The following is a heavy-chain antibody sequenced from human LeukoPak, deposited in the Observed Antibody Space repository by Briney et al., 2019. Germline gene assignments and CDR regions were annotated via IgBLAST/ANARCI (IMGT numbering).Heavy chain of an antibody. CDR1: EITFSRYS. CDR3: ARDLGGSSGSLRAFDI. V-gene: IGHV3-48*04. CDR2: FTGSSTTK. Sequence: PGGSLRLSCAASEITFSRYSMNWVRQAPGKGLEWIASFTGSSTTKYYADSVKGRFTISRDNAKNSLYLQMTSLRAEDTALYYCARDLGGSSGSLRAFDIWGQGTMVTVSS. J-gene: IGHJ3*02. D-gene: IGHD6-19*01.